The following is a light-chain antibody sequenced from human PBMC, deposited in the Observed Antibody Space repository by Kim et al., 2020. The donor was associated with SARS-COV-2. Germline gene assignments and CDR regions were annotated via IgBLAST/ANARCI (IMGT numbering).Light chain of an antibody. Sequence: LPIYKASTLESGVPSRFSGSESGTEFTLTISSLQPDDFATYYCQQFYTYPITFGQGTRLEIK. V-gene: IGKV1-5*03. CDR2: KAS. CDR3: QQFYTYPIT. J-gene: IGKJ5*01.